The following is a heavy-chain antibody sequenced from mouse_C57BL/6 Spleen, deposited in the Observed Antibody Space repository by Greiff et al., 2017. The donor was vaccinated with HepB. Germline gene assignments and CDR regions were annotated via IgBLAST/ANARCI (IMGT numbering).Heavy chain of an antibody. D-gene: IGHD2-3*01. J-gene: IGHJ1*03. CDR1: GYTFTSYW. V-gene: IGHV1-55*01. CDR2: IYPGSGST. Sequence: QVQLKQPGAELVKPGASVKMSCKASGYTFTSYWITWVKQRPGQGLEWIGDIYPGSGSTNYNEKFKSKATLTVDTSSSTAYMQLSSLTSEDSAVYYCASEGSDGYYDWYFDVWGTGTTVTVSS. CDR3: ASEGSDGYYDWYFDV.